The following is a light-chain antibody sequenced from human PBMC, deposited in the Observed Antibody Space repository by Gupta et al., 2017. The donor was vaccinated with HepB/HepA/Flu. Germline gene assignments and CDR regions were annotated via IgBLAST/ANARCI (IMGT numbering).Light chain of an antibody. CDR3: AAWDDSLNGYV. Sequence: QSVLTQPPSASGTPGQRVTIYCSGSSSNIGSNTVNWYLQLPGTAPKLLIYSNNQRPSGVPDRFSASKSGTSASLAISGLQSEDEADYYCAAWDDSLNGYVFGTGTKVTVL. V-gene: IGLV1-44*01. CDR2: SNN. J-gene: IGLJ1*01. CDR1: SSNIGSNT.